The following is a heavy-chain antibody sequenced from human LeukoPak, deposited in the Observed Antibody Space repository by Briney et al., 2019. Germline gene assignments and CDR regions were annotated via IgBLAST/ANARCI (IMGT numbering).Heavy chain of an antibody. CDR1: GGSMSSYY. CDR2: IYHSGST. V-gene: IGHV4-59*01. Sequence: PSETLSLTCTVSGGSMSSYYWSWIRQSPGKKLEFIGYIYHSGSTNYNPSLKSRVTISVDTSKNQFSLKLSSVTTADTAVYYCARAGWAYYYDSTLGRAFDIWGQGTMVTVSS. D-gene: IGHD3-22*01. CDR3: ARAGWAYYYDSTLGRAFDI. J-gene: IGHJ3*02.